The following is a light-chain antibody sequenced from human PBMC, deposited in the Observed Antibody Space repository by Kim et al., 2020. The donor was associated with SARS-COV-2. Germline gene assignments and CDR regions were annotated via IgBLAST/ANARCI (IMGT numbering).Light chain of an antibody. CDR2: QDN. Sequence: SYELTQPPSVSVSPGQTASITCSGYKLGDKYVSWYQQKPGQSPVVVIYQDNQQPSGNPERFSGSNSGNTATLTISGTQAMDEADYYCQAWDSSTHNYVFGAGTKVTVL. J-gene: IGLJ1*01. CDR3: QAWDSSTHNYV. CDR1: KLGDKY. V-gene: IGLV3-1*01.